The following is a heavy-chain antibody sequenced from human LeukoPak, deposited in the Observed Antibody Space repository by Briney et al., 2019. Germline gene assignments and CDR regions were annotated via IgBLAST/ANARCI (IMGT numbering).Heavy chain of an antibody. V-gene: IGHV4-59*01. J-gene: IGHJ6*03. CDR1: GGSISSYY. CDR3: ARAPDCSGGSCYPYYYYYYMDV. Sequence: PSETLSLTCTVSGGSISSYYWSWIRQPPGKGLEWIGYIYYSGSTNYNPSLKSRVTISLDTSKNQFSLKLSSVTAADMAVYYCARAPDCSGGSCYPYYYYYYMDVWGKGTTVTVSS. D-gene: IGHD2-15*01. CDR2: IYYSGST.